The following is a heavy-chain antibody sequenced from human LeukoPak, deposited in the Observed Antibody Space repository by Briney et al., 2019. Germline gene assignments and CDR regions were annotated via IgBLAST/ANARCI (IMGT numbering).Heavy chain of an antibody. CDR3: ARGPYYDILTGSKTGFDY. V-gene: IGHV4-30-2*01. CDR1: GGSISSGGYS. J-gene: IGHJ4*02. D-gene: IGHD3-9*01. Sequence: SGTLSLTCAVSGGSISSGGYSWSWIRQPPGKGLEWIGYIYHSGSTYYNPSLKSRVTISVDRSKNQFSLKLSSVTAADTAVYYCARGPYYDILTGSKTGFDYWGQGTLVTVSS. CDR2: IYHSGST.